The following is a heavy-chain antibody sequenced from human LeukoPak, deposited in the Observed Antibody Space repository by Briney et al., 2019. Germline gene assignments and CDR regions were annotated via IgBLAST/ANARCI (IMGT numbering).Heavy chain of an antibody. CDR1: GFTFSSYA. D-gene: IGHD3-22*01. CDR2: ISGSGGST. J-gene: IGHJ3*02. Sequence: PGGSLRLSCAASGFTFSSYAMSWVRQSPGKGLQWVSAISGSGGSTYYADSVKGRFTISRDNSKNTLYLQMNSLRAEDTAVYYCAGGTMIVEGDIWGQGTMVTVSS. V-gene: IGHV3-23*01. CDR3: AGGTMIVEGDI.